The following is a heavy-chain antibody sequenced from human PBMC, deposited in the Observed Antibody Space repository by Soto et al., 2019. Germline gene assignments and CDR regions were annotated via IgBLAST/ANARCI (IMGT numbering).Heavy chain of an antibody. D-gene: IGHD5-12*01. CDR2: IPSRGRP. J-gene: IGHJ5*02. CDR1: GASFAGGSYY. V-gene: IGHV4-30-4*01. CDR3: ARDTYSGYDFGL. Sequence: SETLSLTCSVSGASFAGGSYYWSWVRQPPGKGLEWIGYIPSRGRPFYNPSLTSRGTISADTSKNQLSLQLTSVTAADTAVYYCARDTYSGYDFGLWGQGTLVTVSS.